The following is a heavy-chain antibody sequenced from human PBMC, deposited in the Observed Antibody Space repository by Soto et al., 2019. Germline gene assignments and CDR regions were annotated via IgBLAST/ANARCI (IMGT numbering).Heavy chain of an antibody. Sequence: QVQLQESGPGLVKPSQTLSLTCTVSGGSISSGDYYWSWIRQPPGKGLEWIGYIYYSGSTYYNPSLKSRVTISVDTSKNQFSLKLSSVPAADTAVYYCARVSTYYYGSGNEANAFDIWGQGTMVTVSS. CDR3: ARVSTYYYGSGNEANAFDI. D-gene: IGHD3-10*01. J-gene: IGHJ3*02. V-gene: IGHV4-30-4*01. CDR1: GGSISSGDYY. CDR2: IYYSGST.